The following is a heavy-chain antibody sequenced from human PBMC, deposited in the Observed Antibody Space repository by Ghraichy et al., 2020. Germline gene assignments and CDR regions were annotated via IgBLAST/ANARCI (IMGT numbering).Heavy chain of an antibody. Sequence: SQTLSLTCTVSGGSISSYYWSWIRQPPGKGLEWIGYIYYSGSTNYNPSLKSRVTISVDTSKNQFSLKLSSVTAADTAVYYCAGSYYYYGMDVWGQGTTVTVSS. CDR1: GGSISSYY. CDR2: IYYSGST. J-gene: IGHJ6*02. CDR3: AGSYYYYGMDV. V-gene: IGHV4-59*08.